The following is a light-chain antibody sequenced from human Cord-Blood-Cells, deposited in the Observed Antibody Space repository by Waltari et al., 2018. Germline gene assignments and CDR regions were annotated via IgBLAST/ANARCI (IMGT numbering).Light chain of an antibody. Sequence: QSVLTQPPSASGTPGQRVTISCSGSSPNIGRNYVSWYQQLPGTAPKPLIYRNNQRPSGVPDRFSGSKSGTSASLAISGLRSEDEADYYCAAWDDSLSGLYVFGTGTKVTVL. CDR1: SPNIGRNY. CDR2: RNN. V-gene: IGLV1-47*01. J-gene: IGLJ1*01. CDR3: AAWDDSLSGLYV.